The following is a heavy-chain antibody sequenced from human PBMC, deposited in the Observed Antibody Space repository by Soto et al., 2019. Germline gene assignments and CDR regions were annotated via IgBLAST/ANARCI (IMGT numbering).Heavy chain of an antibody. D-gene: IGHD4-4*01. CDR2: ISGSGAGT. J-gene: IGHJ4*02. V-gene: IGHV3-23*01. Sequence: PGGSLRLSCAASGVTFSSYAMSWVRQAPGKGLEWVSAISGSGAGTYYADSVRGRFTISRDNSKNTLYLQMKSLRVEDTAVYYCAKTMTTENTGYWGQGTLVTVSS. CDR1: GVTFSSYA. CDR3: AKTMTTENTGY.